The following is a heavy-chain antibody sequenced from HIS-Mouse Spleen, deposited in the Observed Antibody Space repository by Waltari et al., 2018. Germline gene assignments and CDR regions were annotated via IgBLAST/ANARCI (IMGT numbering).Heavy chain of an antibody. J-gene: IGHJ5*02. CDR3: ARDNPGAIDNWFDP. Sequence: QVQLQESGPGLVKPSETLSLTCTVSGGSISSYYWRWIRQPAGKGLEWIGRIYTSGSTNYNPSLKSRVTMSVDTSKNQFSLKLSSVTAADTAVYYCARDNPGAIDNWFDPWGQGTLVTVSS. CDR1: GGSISSYY. V-gene: IGHV4-4*07. CDR2: IYTSGST. D-gene: IGHD1-26*01.